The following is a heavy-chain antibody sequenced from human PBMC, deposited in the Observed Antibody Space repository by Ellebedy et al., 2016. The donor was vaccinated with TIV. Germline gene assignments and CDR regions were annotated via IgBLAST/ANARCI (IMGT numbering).Heavy chain of an antibody. Sequence: GESLKISCAASGFTFSSYSMNWVRQAPGKGLEWVANIKQDGSEKYYVDSVKGRFTISRDNAKNSLYLQMNSLRAEDTAVYYCARAGVYYYDSTAFDIWGQGTMVTVSS. V-gene: IGHV3-7*01. D-gene: IGHD3-22*01. J-gene: IGHJ3*02. CDR3: ARAGVYYYDSTAFDI. CDR2: IKQDGSEK. CDR1: GFTFSSYS.